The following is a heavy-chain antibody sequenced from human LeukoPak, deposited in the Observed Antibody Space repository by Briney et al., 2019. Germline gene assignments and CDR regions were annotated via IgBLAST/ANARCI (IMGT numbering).Heavy chain of an antibody. CDR1: GGSISSGSYY. CDR2: IYTSGST. J-gene: IGHJ6*02. CDR3: ARVDVGAVVTHGMDV. V-gene: IGHV4-61*02. D-gene: IGHD4-23*01. Sequence: SETLSLTCTVSGGSISSGSYYWSWIRQPAGKGLEWIGRIYTSGSTNYNPSLKSRVTISVDTSKNQFSLKLSSVTAADTAVYYCARVDVGAVVTHGMDVWGQGTAVTVSS.